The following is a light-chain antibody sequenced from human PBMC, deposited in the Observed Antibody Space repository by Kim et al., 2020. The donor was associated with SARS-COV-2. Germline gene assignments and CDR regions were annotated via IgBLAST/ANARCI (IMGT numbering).Light chain of an antibody. CDR3: QQYCSAPDM. J-gene: IGKJ2*01. CDR2: WAS. V-gene: IGKV4-1*01. Sequence: RATINCKSSQSVLYNANNKNCLAWYQKKPGQPPKLLIKWASSREPGVPDRFSGSGSGTDFTLTISTLQSEDAAVYYCQQYCSAPDMFGQGTKLEI. CDR1: QSVLYNANNKNC.